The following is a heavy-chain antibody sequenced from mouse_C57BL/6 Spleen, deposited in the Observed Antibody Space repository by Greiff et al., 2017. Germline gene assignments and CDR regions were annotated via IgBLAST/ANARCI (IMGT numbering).Heavy chain of an antibody. J-gene: IGHJ3*01. CDR3: AIYSNPAWFAY. Sequence: QVQLKESGAELAKPGASVKLSCKASGYTFTSYWMHWVKQRPGQGLEWIGYINPSSGYTKYNQKFKDKATLTADKSSSTAYMQLSSLTYEDSAVYYCAIYSNPAWFAYWGQGTLVTVSA. CDR2: INPSSGYT. D-gene: IGHD2-5*01. CDR1: GYTFTSYW. V-gene: IGHV1-7*01.